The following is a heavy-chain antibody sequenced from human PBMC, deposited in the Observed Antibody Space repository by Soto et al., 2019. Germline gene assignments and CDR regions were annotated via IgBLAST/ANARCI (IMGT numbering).Heavy chain of an antibody. CDR3: ARDYGSYSNYGPLSYGMDV. CDR2: IYSGGST. CDR1: GFTVSSNY. D-gene: IGHD4-4*01. V-gene: IGHV3-66*01. Sequence: EVQLVESGGGLVQPGGSLRLSCAASGFTVSSNYMSWVRQAPGKGLEWVSVIYSGGSTYYADSVKGRFTISRDNSKNTLYLQINSLRAEDTAVYYCARDYGSYSNYGPLSYGMDVWGQGTTVTVSS. J-gene: IGHJ6*02.